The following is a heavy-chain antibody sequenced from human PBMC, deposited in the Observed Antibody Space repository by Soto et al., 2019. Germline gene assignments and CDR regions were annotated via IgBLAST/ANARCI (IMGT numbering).Heavy chain of an antibody. CDR2: IYYSGST. CDR3: ARGLLDHDAFDL. Sequence: QVQLQESDPGLVKPSETLSLTCTVSGGSVRSGSHYWSWIRQPPGKGLEWIGYIYYSGSTNYNPSLKSRVTISVDTSKNQFSLKLNSVTAADTAVYYCARGLLDHDAFDLWGQGTMVTVSS. CDR1: GGSVRSGSHY. J-gene: IGHJ3*01. D-gene: IGHD2-21*02. V-gene: IGHV4-61*01.